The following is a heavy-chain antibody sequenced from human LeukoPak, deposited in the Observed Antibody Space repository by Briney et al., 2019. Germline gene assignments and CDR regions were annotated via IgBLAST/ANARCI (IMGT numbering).Heavy chain of an antibody. CDR2: MNPNSGNT. CDR3: ARGRSDGGGYYYYMDV. V-gene: IGHV1-8*01. J-gene: IGHJ6*03. D-gene: IGHD3-16*01. CDR1: GYTFTSYD. Sequence: ASVKVSCKASGYTFTSYDINWVRPATGQGLGWMGWMNPNSGNTGYAQKFQGRVTMTRNTSISTAYRELSSLRSEDTAVYYCARGRSDGGGYYYYMDVWGKGTTVTVSS.